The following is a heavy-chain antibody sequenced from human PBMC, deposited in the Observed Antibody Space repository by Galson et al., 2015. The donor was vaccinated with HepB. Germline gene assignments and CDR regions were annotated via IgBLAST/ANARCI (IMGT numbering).Heavy chain of an antibody. D-gene: IGHD3-22*01. CDR1: GFTFSSYS. CDR3: ARDGPITMIVVVDYFDY. CDR2: ISSSSSTI. Sequence: SLRLSCAASGFTFSSYSMNWVRQAPGKGLEWVSYISSSSSTIYYADSVKGRFTISRDNAKNSLYLQMNSLRDEDTAVYYCARDGPITMIVVVDYFDYWGQGTLVTVSS. V-gene: IGHV3-48*02. J-gene: IGHJ4*02.